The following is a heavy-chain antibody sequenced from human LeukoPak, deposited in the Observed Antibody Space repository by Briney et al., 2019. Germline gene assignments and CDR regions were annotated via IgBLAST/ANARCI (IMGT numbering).Heavy chain of an antibody. V-gene: IGHV3-48*03. CDR1: GFTFSNFE. J-gene: IGHJ4*02. CDR3: AREQAAGAFDC. D-gene: IGHD6-25*01. Sequence: PGGSLRLSCAASGFTFSNFEMNWVRQAPGKGLEWVSYISTGRSIYYADSVEGRFTISRDNARNSLYLQMNSLRAEDTAVYYCAREQAAGAFDCWGQGTLVTVSS. CDR2: ISTGRSI.